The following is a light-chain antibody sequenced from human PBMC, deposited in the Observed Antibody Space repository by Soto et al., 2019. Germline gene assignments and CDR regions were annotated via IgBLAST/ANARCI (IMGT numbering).Light chain of an antibody. CDR3: QQYKSYLT. J-gene: IGKJ4*01. Sequence: EIVMTQSPATLSVSPGERATLSCRASQSVSSNLAWYQQKPGQVPRLLIYGASSRATGIPDRFSGSGSGTEFTLIISGLQPDDFATYYCQQYKSYLTLGGGTKVDIK. CDR2: GAS. CDR1: QSVSSN. V-gene: IGKV3D-15*01.